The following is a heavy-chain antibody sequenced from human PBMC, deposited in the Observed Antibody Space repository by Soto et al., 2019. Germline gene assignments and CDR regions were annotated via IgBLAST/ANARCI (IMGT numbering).Heavy chain of an antibody. Sequence: QVQLVQSGAEVKKPGSSVKVSCKASGGTFSSYAISWVRQTPGQGLEWMGGIIPIFGTANYAQKFQGRVTITADESTSTAYMELSSLRSEDTAVYYCARVGYSSSWYYYYGMDVWGQGTTVTVSS. CDR3: ARVGYSSSWYYYYGMDV. CDR2: IIPIFGTA. V-gene: IGHV1-69*12. CDR1: GGTFSSYA. D-gene: IGHD6-13*01. J-gene: IGHJ6*02.